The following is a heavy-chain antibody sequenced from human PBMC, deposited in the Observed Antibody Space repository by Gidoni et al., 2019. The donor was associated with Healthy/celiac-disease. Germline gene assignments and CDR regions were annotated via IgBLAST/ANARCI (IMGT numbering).Heavy chain of an antibody. CDR3: AKDRFYDSSER. V-gene: IGHV3-23*01. CDR2: ISGSGGST. CDR1: GFTFSSYA. Sequence: EVQLLESGGGLVQPGGSLRLSCAASGFTFSSYAMSLVRLAPGKGLEWVSAISGSGGSTYYADSVKGPFTISRDNSKNTLYLQMNSLRAEDTAVYYCAKDRFYDSSERWGQGTLVTVSS. J-gene: IGHJ4*02. D-gene: IGHD3-22*01.